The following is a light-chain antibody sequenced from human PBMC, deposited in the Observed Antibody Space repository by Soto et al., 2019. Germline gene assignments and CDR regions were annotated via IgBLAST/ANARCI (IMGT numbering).Light chain of an antibody. CDR3: QQYDDWLRLT. CDR1: QSVTTY. Sequence: EIVLTQSPATLSLSPGERANISCRASQSVTTYLAWYQQKPGQAPRLLIYDASDRATGIPARFSGSGSGTDFTLTISSLEPEDFAVYFCQQYDDWLRLTFGGGTKVEIK. J-gene: IGKJ4*01. CDR2: DAS. V-gene: IGKV3-11*01.